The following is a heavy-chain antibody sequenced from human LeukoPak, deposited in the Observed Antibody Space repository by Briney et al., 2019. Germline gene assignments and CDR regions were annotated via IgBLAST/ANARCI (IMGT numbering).Heavy chain of an antibody. CDR3: ARHYRNYWEPQDS. J-gene: IGHJ4*02. CDR1: GGSISSSSYY. V-gene: IGHV4-39*01. D-gene: IGHD1-1*01. Sequence: SETLSLTCTVSGGSISSSSYYWGWIRQPPGKGLEWIGSIYYSGNTYYNPSLKSRVTISVDTSKNQFSLKLSSVTAADTAVDYCARHYRNYWEPQDSWGQGTLVTVSS. CDR2: IYYSGNT.